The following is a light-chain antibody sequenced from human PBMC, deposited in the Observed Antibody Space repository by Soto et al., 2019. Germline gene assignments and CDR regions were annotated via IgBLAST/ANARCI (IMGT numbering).Light chain of an antibody. V-gene: IGKV1-6*01. CDR2: AAS. CDR1: QGIRND. CDR3: LQDYDYPYT. J-gene: IGKJ2*01. Sequence: AIQMTQSPSSLSASVGDRVIITCRASQGIRNDLGWYQQKPGKAPKLLIYAASSLQSGVPSRFTGSGSGTNFTLTISSLQPEDFASYYCLQDYDYPYTFGQGTKLQIK.